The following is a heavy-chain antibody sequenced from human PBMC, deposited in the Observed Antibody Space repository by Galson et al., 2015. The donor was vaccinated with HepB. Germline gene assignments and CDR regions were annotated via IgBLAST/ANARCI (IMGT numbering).Heavy chain of an antibody. CDR3: AKEYSSSWYYGMDV. J-gene: IGHJ6*02. CDR2: ISYDGSNK. D-gene: IGHD6-13*01. V-gene: IGHV3-30*18. CDR1: GFTFSSYG. Sequence: SLRLSCAASGFTFSSYGMHWVRQAPGKGLEWVAVISYDGSNKYYADSVKGRFTISRDNSKNTLYLQMNSLRAEDTAVYYCAKEYSSSWYYGMDVWGQGTTVTVSS.